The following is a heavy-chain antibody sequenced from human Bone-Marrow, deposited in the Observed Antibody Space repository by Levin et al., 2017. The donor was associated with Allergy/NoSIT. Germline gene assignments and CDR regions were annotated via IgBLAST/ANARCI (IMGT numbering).Heavy chain of an antibody. CDR3: ARSPQAVTLGFAP. J-gene: IGHJ5*02. Sequence: SETLSLTCTVSGGSISTYYWSWIRQSPRKGLEWIGYVFHNGKTNYNPSSKSRLTISVDTSKNHFSLELHSVTAADTAVYYCARSPQAVTLGFAPWGQGTLVTVSS. CDR2: VFHNGKT. D-gene: IGHD6-19*01. CDR1: GGSISTYY. V-gene: IGHV4-59*01.